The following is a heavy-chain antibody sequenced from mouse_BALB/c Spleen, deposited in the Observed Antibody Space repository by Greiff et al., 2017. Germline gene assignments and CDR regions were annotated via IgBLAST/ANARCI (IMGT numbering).Heavy chain of an antibody. Sequence: QVQLKESGPGLVAPSQSLSITCTVSGFSLTSYGVHWVRQPPGKGLEWLGVIWAGGSTNYNSALMSRLSISKDNSKSQVFLKMNSLHTDDTAMCYCAGRNCDSAGFAYWGQGTLVTVSA. J-gene: IGHJ3*01. V-gene: IGHV2-9*02. CDR3: AGRNCDSAGFAY. D-gene: IGHD6-1*01. CDR2: IWAGGST. CDR1: GFSLTSYG.